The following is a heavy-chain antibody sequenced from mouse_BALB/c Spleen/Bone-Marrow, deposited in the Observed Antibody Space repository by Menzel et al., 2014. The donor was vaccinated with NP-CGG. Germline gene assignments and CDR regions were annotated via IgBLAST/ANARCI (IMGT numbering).Heavy chain of an antibody. V-gene: IGHV5-6-2*01. CDR2: ITSNGGST. CDR3: ARHGGNYAMDY. Sequence: EVQRVESGGGLVKLGGSPKLSCAASGFTFSSYYMSWVRQTPEKRLELVAAITSNGGSTYYPDTVKGRFTISRDNAKNTLYLQMSSLKSEDTALYYCARHGGNYAMDYWGQGTSVTVSS. CDR1: GFTFSSYY. J-gene: IGHJ4*01.